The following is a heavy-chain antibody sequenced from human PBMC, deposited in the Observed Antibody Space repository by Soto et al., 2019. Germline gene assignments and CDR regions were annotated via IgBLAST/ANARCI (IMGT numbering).Heavy chain of an antibody. CDR2: IYDSGSS. D-gene: IGHD5-12*01. CDR3: AREKGYISGPKNFGY. V-gene: IGHV4-30-4*01. J-gene: IGHJ4*02. CDR1: GASISSGDYF. Sequence: SETLSLTCTVSGASISSGDYFWSWIRQSPGKGLEWIGYIYDSGSSYYNPSLQSRVTMSVDTSKNQFSLKLSSVTAADTAVYYCAREKGYISGPKNFGYWGQGTLVTVSS.